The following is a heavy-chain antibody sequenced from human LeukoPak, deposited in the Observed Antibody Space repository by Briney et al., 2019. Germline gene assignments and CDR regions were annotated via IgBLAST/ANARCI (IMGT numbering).Heavy chain of an antibody. Sequence: PSETLSLTCTVSGGSISISSYNWAWIRQPPGKGLGWIAAIHYSGSTYYNPSLMSRVAISVDTSKNQFSLKLSSLTATDTAVYYCARLPTGFPNWFDTWGQGTLVTVSS. V-gene: IGHV4-39*01. CDR3: ARLPTGFPNWFDT. CDR1: GGSISISSYN. D-gene: IGHD3-9*01. J-gene: IGHJ5*02. CDR2: IHYSGST.